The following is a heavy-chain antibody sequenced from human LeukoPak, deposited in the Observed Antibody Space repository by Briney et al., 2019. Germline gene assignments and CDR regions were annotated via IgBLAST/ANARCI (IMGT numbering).Heavy chain of an antibody. CDR3: ARHIPSAGYYDILTGSY. J-gene: IGHJ4*02. D-gene: IGHD3-9*01. CDR2: IIPIFGTA. V-gene: IGHV1-69*13. CDR1: GGTFSSYA. Sequence: SVKVSCKASGGTFSSYAISWVRQAPGQGLEWMGGIIPIFGTANYAQKFQGRVTITADESTSTAYMELSSLRSEDTAVYYCARHIPSAGYYDILTGSYWGQGTLVTVSS.